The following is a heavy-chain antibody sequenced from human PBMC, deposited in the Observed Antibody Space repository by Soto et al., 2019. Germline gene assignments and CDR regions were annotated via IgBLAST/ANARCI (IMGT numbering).Heavy chain of an antibody. D-gene: IGHD3-22*01. CDR1: GFTFDDYA. Sequence: QAGGSLRLSCAASGFTFDDYAMHWVRQAPGKGLEWVSGISWNSGSIGYADSVKGRFTISRDNAKNSLYLQMNSLRAEDTALYYCAKDLYYYDSSAIDYRGQGTLVTVSS. CDR3: AKDLYYYDSSAIDY. CDR2: ISWNSGSI. J-gene: IGHJ4*02. V-gene: IGHV3-9*01.